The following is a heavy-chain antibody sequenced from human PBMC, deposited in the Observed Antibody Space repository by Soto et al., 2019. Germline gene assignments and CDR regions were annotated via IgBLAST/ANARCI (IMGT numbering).Heavy chain of an antibody. CDR1: GGTFSSYA. Sequence: GASVKVSCKASGGTFSSYAISWVRQAPGQGLEWKGRIIPIFGTAKYAQKFQGRVTITADESTSTAYMELSNLRSEDTAVYYCARPMRYYYDSSGQSAWFDPWGQGTLVTVSS. CDR3: ARPMRYYYDSSGQSAWFDP. CDR2: IIPIFGTA. D-gene: IGHD3-22*01. J-gene: IGHJ5*02. V-gene: IGHV1-69*13.